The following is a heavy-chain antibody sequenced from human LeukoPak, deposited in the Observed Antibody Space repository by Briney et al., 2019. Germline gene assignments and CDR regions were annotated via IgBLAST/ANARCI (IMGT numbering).Heavy chain of an antibody. D-gene: IGHD3-22*01. Sequence: PGGSLRLSCAASGFTFSSYSMNWVRQAPGKGLEWVSYISSSSSTIYYADSVKGRFTISRDNAKNSLYLQMNSLRAEDTAVYYCARDVRRYDSSGYGWGQGTLVTVSS. J-gene: IGHJ4*02. V-gene: IGHV3-48*01. CDR1: GFTFSSYS. CDR2: ISSSSSTI. CDR3: ARDVRRYDSSGYG.